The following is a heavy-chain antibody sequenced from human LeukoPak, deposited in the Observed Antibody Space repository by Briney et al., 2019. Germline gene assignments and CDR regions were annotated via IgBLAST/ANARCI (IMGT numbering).Heavy chain of an antibody. V-gene: IGHV1-3*01. CDR3: ARDQHTAMAYYYYYGMDV. CDR2: INAGNGNT. D-gene: IGHD5-18*01. CDR1: GYTFTSYA. Sequence: ASVKVSCKASGYTFTSYAMHWVRQAPGQRLEWMGLINAGNGNTKYSQKFQGRVTITRDTSASTAYMELSSLRSEDTAVYYCARDQHTAMAYYYYYGMDVWGQGTTVTVSS. J-gene: IGHJ6*02.